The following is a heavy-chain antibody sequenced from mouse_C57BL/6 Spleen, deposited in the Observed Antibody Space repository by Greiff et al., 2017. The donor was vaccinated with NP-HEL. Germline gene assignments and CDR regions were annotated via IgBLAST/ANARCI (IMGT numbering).Heavy chain of an antibody. J-gene: IGHJ2*01. Sequence: VQLQQSGPGLVKPSQSLSLTCSVTGYSITSGYYWNWIRQFPGNKLEWMGYISYDGSNNYNPSLKNRISITRDTSKNQFFLKLNSGTTEDTATYYCARGITTVVAAYYFDYWGQGTTLTVSS. CDR3: ARGITTVVAAYYFDY. V-gene: IGHV3-6*01. CDR2: ISYDGSN. CDR1: GYSITSGYY. D-gene: IGHD1-1*01.